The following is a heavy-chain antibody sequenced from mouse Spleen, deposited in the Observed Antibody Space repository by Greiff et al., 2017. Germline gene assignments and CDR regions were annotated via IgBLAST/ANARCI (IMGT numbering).Heavy chain of an antibody. D-gene: IGHD2-3*01. Sequence: EVQLQQSGPELVKPGASVKISCKASGYTFTDYYMNWVKQSHGKSLEWIGDINPNNGGTSYNQKFKGKATLTVDKSSSTAYMELRSLTSEDSAVYYCALGGDGYPFAYWGQGTLVTVSA. CDR3: ALGGDGYPFAY. CDR1: GYTFTDYY. V-gene: IGHV1-26*01. CDR2: INPNNGGT. J-gene: IGHJ3*01.